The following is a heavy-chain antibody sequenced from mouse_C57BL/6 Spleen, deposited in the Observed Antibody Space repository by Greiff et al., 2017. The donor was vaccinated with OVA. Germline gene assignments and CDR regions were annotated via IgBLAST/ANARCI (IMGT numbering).Heavy chain of an antibody. D-gene: IGHD4-1*01. J-gene: IGHJ1*03. CDR3: ARRGGTRGYFDV. V-gene: IGHV1-19*01. CDR2: INPYNGGT. Sequence: LVKPGASVKMSCKASGYPFTDYYMNWVKQSHGKSLEWIGVINPYNGGTSYNQKFKGKATLTVDKSSSTAYMELNSLTSEDSAVYYCARRGGTRGYFDVWGTGTTVTVSS. CDR1: GYPFTDYY.